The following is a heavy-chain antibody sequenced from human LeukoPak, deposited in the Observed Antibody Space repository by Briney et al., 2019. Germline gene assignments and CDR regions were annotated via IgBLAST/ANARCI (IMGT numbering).Heavy chain of an antibody. CDR1: GYSISSGYY. Sequence: SETLSLTCAVSGYSISSGYYWGWIRQPPGKGVEGSGSIYHSGRTYYNPSLKRRVTISVDTSKNQFSLKLSSVTAADTAVYYCARDGVNIVAVPAAEVHWLDPWGQGTLVTVSS. V-gene: IGHV4-38-2*02. D-gene: IGHD2-2*01. CDR2: IYHSGRT. J-gene: IGHJ5*02. CDR3: ARDGVNIVAVPAAEVHWLDP.